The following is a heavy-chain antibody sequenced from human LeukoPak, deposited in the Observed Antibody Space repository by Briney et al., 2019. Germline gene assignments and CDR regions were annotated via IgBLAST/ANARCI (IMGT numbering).Heavy chain of an antibody. J-gene: IGHJ4*02. CDR3: AKGPSGYHNT. Sequence: GGSLRLSCAASGFTFSSYGMHWVRQAPGKGLEWVAFIRYDGSNKYYADSVKGRFTISRDNSKNTLYMQMSSLRAEDTAVYYCAKGPSGYHNTGGQGTLVTVSS. CDR1: GFTFSSYG. CDR2: IRYDGSNK. D-gene: IGHD5-12*01. V-gene: IGHV3-30*02.